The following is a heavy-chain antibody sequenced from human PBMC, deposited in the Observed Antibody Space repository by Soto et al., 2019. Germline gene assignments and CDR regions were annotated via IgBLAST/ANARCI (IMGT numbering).Heavy chain of an antibody. D-gene: IGHD3-10*01. Sequence: QVQLVQSGAEVKKPGASVKVSCKASGYTFTSYAMHWVRQAPGQRLEWMGWINAGNGNTKYSQKFQGRVTITRDTTARTAYMELSGLRSEDTAVYSCARDLGFGLSDYWGQGTRVTVSS. V-gene: IGHV1-3*01. CDR1: GYTFTSYA. J-gene: IGHJ4*02. CDR2: INAGNGNT. CDR3: ARDLGFGLSDY.